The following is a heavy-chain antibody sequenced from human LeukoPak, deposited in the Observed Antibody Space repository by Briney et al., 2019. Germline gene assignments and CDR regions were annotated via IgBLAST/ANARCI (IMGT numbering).Heavy chain of an antibody. Sequence: GGSLRLSCAASGFTFDDYVMHWVRQAPGKGLEWVSGITWSGGSIGYADSVKGRSTISRDNAKNSLYLQMNSLRPEDTALYYCVRDDSMDVWGQGTTVTVSS. V-gene: IGHV3-9*01. CDR2: ITWSGGSI. J-gene: IGHJ6*02. CDR1: GFTFDDYV. CDR3: VRDDSMDV.